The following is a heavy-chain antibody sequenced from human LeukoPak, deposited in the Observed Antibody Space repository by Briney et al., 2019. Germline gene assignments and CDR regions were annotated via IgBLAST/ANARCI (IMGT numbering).Heavy chain of an antibody. Sequence: GGSLRLSCASSVFTFSTYSMNWVRQAPGKGLEWVSSISSSSSYIFYTDSVKGRFTISRDNAKNSLYLQMKSLRVEDTAVHYCAREGMGRRAFDIWGEGTRVTV. V-gene: IGHV3-21*01. CDR2: ISSSSSYI. J-gene: IGHJ3*02. D-gene: IGHD3-10*01. CDR3: AREGMGRRAFDI. CDR1: VFTFSTYS.